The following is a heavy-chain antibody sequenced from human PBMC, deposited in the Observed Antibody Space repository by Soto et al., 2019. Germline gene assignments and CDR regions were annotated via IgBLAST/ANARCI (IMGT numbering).Heavy chain of an antibody. D-gene: IGHD4-17*01. CDR2: INPNSGGT. CDR3: ARDYGELPYYGMDV. J-gene: IGHJ6*02. CDR1: GYTFTGYY. Sequence: GASVKVSCKASGYTFTGYYMHWVRQAPGQGLEWMGWINPNSGGTNYAQKFQGWVTMTRDTSISTAYMELSRLRSDDTAVYYCARDYGELPYYGMDVWGQGTTVTVSS. V-gene: IGHV1-2*04.